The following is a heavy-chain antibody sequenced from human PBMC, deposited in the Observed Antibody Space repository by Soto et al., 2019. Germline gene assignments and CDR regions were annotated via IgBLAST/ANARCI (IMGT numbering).Heavy chain of an antibody. Sequence: PGESLKISCKGSGYSFTSYWIGWVRQMPGKGLEWMGIIYPGDSDTRYSPSFQGQVTISADKSISTAYLQWSSLKASDTAMYYCARLHPYKLKSPPGSWFDPWGQGTLVTVSS. D-gene: IGHD1-20*01. V-gene: IGHV5-51*01. CDR3: ARLHPYKLKSPPGSWFDP. CDR1: GYSFTSYW. CDR2: IYPGDSDT. J-gene: IGHJ5*02.